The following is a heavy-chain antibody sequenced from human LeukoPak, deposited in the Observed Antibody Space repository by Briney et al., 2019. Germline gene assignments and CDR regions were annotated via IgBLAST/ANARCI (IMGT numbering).Heavy chain of an antibody. V-gene: IGHV4-59*01. Sequence: PSEALSLTCTVSGGSISSYYWSRIRQPPGKGLEWIGYIYYSGSTNYNPSLKSRVTISVDTSKNQFSLKLSSVTAADTAVYYCARARRYTNNYFDYWGQGTLVTVSS. J-gene: IGHJ4*02. CDR1: GGSISSYY. D-gene: IGHD1-1*01. CDR2: IYYSGST. CDR3: ARARRYTNNYFDY.